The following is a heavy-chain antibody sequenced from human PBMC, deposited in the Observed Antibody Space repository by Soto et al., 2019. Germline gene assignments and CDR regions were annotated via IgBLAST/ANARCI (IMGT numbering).Heavy chain of an antibody. CDR2: IYYSGST. V-gene: IGHV4-31*03. J-gene: IGHJ6*02. CDR3: SRDRSSIRASPPLYRMDV. Sequence: PSETLSLTCTVSGGSISSGGYYWSWIRQHPGKGLEWIGYIYYSGSTYYTPSLNSRVTISIDTSKNQISLKLSSVTAADTAVYYCSRDRSSIRASPPLYRMDVWGQGNTVTVSS. D-gene: IGHD2-2*02. CDR1: GGSISSGGYY.